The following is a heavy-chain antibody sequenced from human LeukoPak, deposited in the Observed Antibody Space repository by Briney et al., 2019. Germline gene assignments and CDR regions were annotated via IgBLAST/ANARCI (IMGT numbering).Heavy chain of an antibody. Sequence: NPSETLSLTCTVSGYSISSGYYWGWIRQPPGKGLEWIGSIYHSGSTYYNPSLKSRVTISVDTSKNQFSLKLSSVTAADTAVYYLAGTGGGDSSGWYFALSGYFDYWGQGTLVTVSS. CDR2: IYHSGST. V-gene: IGHV4-38-2*02. CDR3: AGTGGGDSSGWYFALSGYFDY. J-gene: IGHJ4*02. D-gene: IGHD6-19*01. CDR1: GYSISSGYY.